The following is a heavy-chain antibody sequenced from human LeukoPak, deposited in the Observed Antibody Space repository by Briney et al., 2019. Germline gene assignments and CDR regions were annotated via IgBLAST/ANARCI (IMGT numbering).Heavy chain of an antibody. CDR1: GGTFSSYA. Sequence: ASVKVSCKASGGTFSSYAISWVRQAPGQGLEWMGWINPNSGGTNYAQKFQGRVTMTRDTSISTAYMELSRLRSDDTAVYYCARVYGSGSSDYWGQGTLVTVSS. CDR3: ARVYGSGSSDY. CDR2: INPNSGGT. J-gene: IGHJ4*02. V-gene: IGHV1-2*02. D-gene: IGHD3-10*01.